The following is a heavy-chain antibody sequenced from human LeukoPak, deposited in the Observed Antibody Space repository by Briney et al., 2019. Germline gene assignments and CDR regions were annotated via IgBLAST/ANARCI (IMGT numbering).Heavy chain of an antibody. Sequence: SYTMSLTCTVAGASISSSNWSWIRQPRGKGLECFGYISGSGSTNYNPSLKSRFTMSVDTSKNQFSLKLSSVTAADTAVYFCARVGGAVAGVDGFDIWGQGTMVTVSS. CDR2: ISGSGST. CDR1: GASISSSN. J-gene: IGHJ3*02. CDR3: ARVGGAVAGVDGFDI. D-gene: IGHD6-19*01. V-gene: IGHV4-59*12.